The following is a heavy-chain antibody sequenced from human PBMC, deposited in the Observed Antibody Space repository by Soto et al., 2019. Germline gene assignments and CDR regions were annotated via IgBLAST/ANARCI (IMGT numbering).Heavy chain of an antibody. CDR3: ARVQWGGNPASCAFDI. D-gene: IGHD2-15*01. CDR2: ISAYNGNT. Sequence: QVQLVQSGAEVKKPGASVKVSCKASGYTFTSYGISWVRQAPGQGLEWMGWISAYNGNTNYAQKLQGRVTMTTDTSTRTAYMELRSLRSDDTAVYYCARVQWGGNPASCAFDIWGQGTMVTVSS. V-gene: IGHV1-18*01. J-gene: IGHJ3*02. CDR1: GYTFTSYG.